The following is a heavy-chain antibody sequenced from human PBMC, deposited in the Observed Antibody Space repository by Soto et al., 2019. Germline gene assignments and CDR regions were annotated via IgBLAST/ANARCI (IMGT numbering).Heavy chain of an antibody. CDR1: GGSISSSSYY. D-gene: IGHD4-17*01. J-gene: IGHJ2*01. Sequence: QLQLQESGPGLVKPSKTLSLTCTVSGGSISSSSYYWGWICQPPGKGLEWIGSIYYSGSTYYNPSLKSRVTISVDTSKNQFSLKLSSVTAADTAVYYCASKYGDYPLYWYFDLWGRGTLVTVSS. CDR2: IYYSGST. CDR3: ASKYGDYPLYWYFDL. V-gene: IGHV4-39*01.